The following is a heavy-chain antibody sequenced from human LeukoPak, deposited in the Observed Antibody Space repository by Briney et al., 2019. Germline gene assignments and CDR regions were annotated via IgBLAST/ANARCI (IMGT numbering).Heavy chain of an antibody. D-gene: IGHD5-12*01. CDR2: ISSSSSYI. CDR1: GLPLGGNT. V-gene: IGHV3-21*01. CDR3: ARSPPIYSGYDLDY. Sequence: GGSLGLSLQAPGLPLGGNTLTWSRRAQGKGLGWASSISSSSSYIYYADSVKGRFTISRDNAKNSLYLQMNSLRAEDTAVYYCARSPPIYSGYDLDYWGQGTLVTVSS. J-gene: IGHJ4*02.